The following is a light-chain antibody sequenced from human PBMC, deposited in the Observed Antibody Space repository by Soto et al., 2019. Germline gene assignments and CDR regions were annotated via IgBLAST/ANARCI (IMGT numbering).Light chain of an antibody. CDR3: GSSSSSSATYV. V-gene: IGLV2-14*01. Sequence: QSALTQPASVSGSPGQSITISCTGTISDVGGFSYVSWYQPHPGKAPKLMIYDVINRPSGVSYRFSGSKSGNTSSLTISGRQAEDEADYYCGSSSSSSATYVFGTGTKVTVL. CDR2: DVI. J-gene: IGLJ1*01. CDR1: ISDVGGFSY.